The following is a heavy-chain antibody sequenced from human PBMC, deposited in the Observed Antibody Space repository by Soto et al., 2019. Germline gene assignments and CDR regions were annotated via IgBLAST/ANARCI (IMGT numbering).Heavy chain of an antibody. V-gene: IGHV3-30-3*01. D-gene: IGHD2-2*01. J-gene: IGHJ4*02. CDR3: ARGPSSLTRFNY. CDR2: ISYDGSNK. CDR1: GFTFSSYA. Sequence: QVQLVESGGGVVQPGRSLRLSCAASGFTFSSYAMHWVRQAPGKGLEWVAVISYDGSNKYYADSVKGRFTISRDNSKNALYLQMNSLRADDRAVYYCARGPSSLTRFNYWGQGTLVSVSS.